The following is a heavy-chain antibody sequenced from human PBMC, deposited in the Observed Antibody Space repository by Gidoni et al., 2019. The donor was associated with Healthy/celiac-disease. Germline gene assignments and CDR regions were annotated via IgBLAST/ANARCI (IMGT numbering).Heavy chain of an antibody. CDR3: ARGGLYDSSGYYRVWFDP. J-gene: IGHJ5*02. D-gene: IGHD3-22*01. CDR1: GYTLPSHG. CDR2: ISAYNGNT. Sequence: QVQLAQSGAEVKKPGASVKVSCKASGYTLPSHGLSWVRQAPGQGLEWMGWISAYNGNTNYAQKLQGRVTMTTDTSTSTAYMELRSLRSDDTAVYYCARGGLYDSSGYYRVWFDPWGQGTLVTVSS. V-gene: IGHV1-18*01.